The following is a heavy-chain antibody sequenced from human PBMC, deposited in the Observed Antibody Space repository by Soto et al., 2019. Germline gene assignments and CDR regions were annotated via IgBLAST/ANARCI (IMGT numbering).Heavy chain of an antibody. CDR1: GGTFSSYA. CDR2: IIPIFGTA. CDR3: ARAFEYSSSDYYYGMDV. D-gene: IGHD6-6*01. Sequence: QVQLVQSGAEVQKPGSSVKVSCKASGGTFSSYAISWVRQAPGQGLEWMGGIIPIFGTANYAQKFQGRVTITADKSTSTAYMELSSLRSEDTAVYYCARAFEYSSSDYYYGMDVWGQGTTVTVSS. V-gene: IGHV1-69*06. J-gene: IGHJ6*02.